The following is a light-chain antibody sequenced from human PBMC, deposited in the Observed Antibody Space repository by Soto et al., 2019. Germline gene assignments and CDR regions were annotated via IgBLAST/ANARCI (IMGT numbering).Light chain of an antibody. Sequence: EIVMTQSPATLSASPGERVTLSCRVSQSVTNNLAWYQQKPGQAPRLLIYGASSRATGIPDRFSGSGSGTDFTLTIRRLEPEDFAVYYCQQYGSSYPWTFGQGTKVDIK. V-gene: IGKV3-20*01. J-gene: IGKJ1*01. CDR2: GAS. CDR3: QQYGSSYPWT. CDR1: QSVTNN.